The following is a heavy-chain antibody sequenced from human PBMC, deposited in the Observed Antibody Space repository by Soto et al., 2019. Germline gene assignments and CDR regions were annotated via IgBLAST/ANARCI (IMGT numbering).Heavy chain of an antibody. D-gene: IGHD2-15*01. CDR1: GGSISSYY. Sequence: SETLSLTCTGPGGSISSYYWSWIRQPPGKGLEWSGWVHNSGSTNYNRSLKSRGTISVDSSTNQFSMKLSSVTAADTAVYYCARGRPPGSWFDYWGQGTLVRVST. V-gene: IGHV4-4*08. J-gene: IGHJ4*02. CDR3: ARGRPPGSWFDY. CDR2: VHNSGST.